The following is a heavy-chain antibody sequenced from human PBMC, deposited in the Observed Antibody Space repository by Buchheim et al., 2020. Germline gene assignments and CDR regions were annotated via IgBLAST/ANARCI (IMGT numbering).Heavy chain of an antibody. V-gene: IGHV3-48*03. CDR1: GFTFSSYE. J-gene: IGHJ6*02. Sequence: EVQLVESGGGLVKPGGSLRLSCAGAGFTFSSYEMNWVRQTPGKGLEWISYINYNGGIIYYADSVRGRFTMSRDNARNSLYLQMNSLRAGDTAVYYCARRSTLSYHAMDVWGQGTT. CDR2: INYNGGII. CDR3: ARRSTLSYHAMDV. D-gene: IGHD2-2*01.